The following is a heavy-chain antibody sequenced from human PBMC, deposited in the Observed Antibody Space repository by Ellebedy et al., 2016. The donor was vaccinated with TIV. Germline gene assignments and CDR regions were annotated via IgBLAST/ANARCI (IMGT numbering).Heavy chain of an antibody. J-gene: IGHJ4*02. CDR2: INTGTGNP. CDR1: GYTFTPYP. CDR3: ARISQFSNDNF. Sequence: AASVKVSCKASGYTFTPYPMPWVRQAPGQGLEWMGWINTGTGNPTYAQDFTGRFVFSLEPSVNTAYLQINSLKAEDTAVYYCARISQFSNDNFWGQGTLVTVSS. V-gene: IGHV7-4-1*02. D-gene: IGHD3-9*01.